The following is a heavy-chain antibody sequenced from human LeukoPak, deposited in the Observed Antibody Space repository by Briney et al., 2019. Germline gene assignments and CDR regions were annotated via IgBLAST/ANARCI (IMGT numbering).Heavy chain of an antibody. CDR1: GGSISSSNW. CDR3: ARGTGDYGDYFSTFDI. D-gene: IGHD4-17*01. V-gene: IGHV4-4*02. J-gene: IGHJ3*02. CDR2: SYHSGST. Sequence: PSGTLSLTCAVSGGSISSSNWWSWVRQPPGEGLEWIGESYHSGSTNYNPSLKSRVTISVDKSKNQFSLKLSSVTAADTAVYYCARGTGDYGDYFSTFDIWGQGTMVTVSS.